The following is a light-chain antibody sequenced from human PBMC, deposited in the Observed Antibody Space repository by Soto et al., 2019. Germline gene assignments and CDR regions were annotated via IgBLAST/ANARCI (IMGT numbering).Light chain of an antibody. CDR3: MQALQSPWT. J-gene: IGKJ1*01. CDR2: LSS. V-gene: IGKV2-28*01. Sequence: TVMTQSPRSLPPTPGGPASISCRSSQILLYSNGYNYLDWYLQKPGQSPQLLINLSSYRASGVPDRFSGSGSGTDFTLKISRVEAEDVGVYYCMQALQSPWTFGQGTKVDIK. CDR1: QILLYSNGYNY.